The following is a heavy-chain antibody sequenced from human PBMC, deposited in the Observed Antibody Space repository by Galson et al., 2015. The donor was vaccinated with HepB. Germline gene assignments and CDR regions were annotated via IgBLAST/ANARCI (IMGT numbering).Heavy chain of an antibody. V-gene: IGHV4-39*01. CDR3: TRSHGGY. CDR1: GDSITSSNFY. Sequence: ETLSLTCTVSGDSITSSNFYWGWTRQPPGKGPEWIGSVDYGGRTYYNPSLRGRLSISVDPSKSQFSLRLTSLTAADTAVYYCTRSHGGYWGQGTLVTVSP. J-gene: IGHJ4*02. D-gene: IGHD4-23*01. CDR2: VDYGGRT.